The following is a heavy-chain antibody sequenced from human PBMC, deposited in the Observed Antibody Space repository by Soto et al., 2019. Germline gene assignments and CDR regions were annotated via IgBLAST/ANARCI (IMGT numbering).Heavy chain of an antibody. CDR1: GGSISNRNW. Sequence: QVQLQESGPGLVKPSGTLSLTCAVSGGSISNRNWWSWVRQPPGKGLEWIGEIRHDGVTNYNPSLKSRVTISVDKSKNHFSLNLRSVTAADTALYYCARDRDSSETGGLDVWGQGTTVTVSS. J-gene: IGHJ6*02. V-gene: IGHV4-4*02. D-gene: IGHD3-22*01. CDR2: IRHDGVT. CDR3: ARDRDSSETGGLDV.